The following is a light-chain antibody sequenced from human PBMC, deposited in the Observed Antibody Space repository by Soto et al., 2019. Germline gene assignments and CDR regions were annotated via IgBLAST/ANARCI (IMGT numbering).Light chain of an antibody. J-gene: IGLJ3*02. V-gene: IGLV1-44*01. Sequence: QAVLTQPPSASGTPGQRVTISCSGSSSNIGSNAVNWYQQLPGTAPKLLIYGNNQRPSGVPDRFSASKSGTSASLAISGLQSEDEADYYCASWDDSLNGLVFGGGTKLTVL. CDR2: GNN. CDR1: SSNIGSNA. CDR3: ASWDDSLNGLV.